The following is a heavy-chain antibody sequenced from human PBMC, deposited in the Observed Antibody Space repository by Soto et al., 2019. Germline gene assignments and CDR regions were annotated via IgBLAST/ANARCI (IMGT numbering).Heavy chain of an antibody. CDR1: GYTFTSYA. V-gene: IGHV1-3*01. CDR3: ARVGSSSSNPPYYFDY. D-gene: IGHD6-6*01. J-gene: IGHJ4*02. CDR2: INAGNGNT. Sequence: QVQLVQSGAEVKKPGASVKVSCQASGYTFTSYAMHWVRQAPGQRLEWMGWINAGNGNTKYSQKFQGRVTITRDTSASTAYMELSSLRSEDTAVYYCARVGSSSSNPPYYFDYWGQGTLVTVSS.